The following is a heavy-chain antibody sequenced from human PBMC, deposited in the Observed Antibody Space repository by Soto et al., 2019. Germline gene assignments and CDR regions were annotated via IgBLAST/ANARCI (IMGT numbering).Heavy chain of an antibody. CDR2: ISYDGSNK. CDR3: ARDTYYDFWSGPYYGMDV. CDR1: GFTFSSYA. V-gene: IGHV3-30-3*01. D-gene: IGHD3-3*01. Sequence: QVPLVESGGGVVQPGRSLRLSCAASGFTFSSYAMHWVRQAPGKGLEWVAVISYDGSNKYYADSVKGRFTISRANSKNTLYLQMNSLRAEDTAVYYCARDTYYDFWSGPYYGMDVWGQGTTVTVSS. J-gene: IGHJ6*02.